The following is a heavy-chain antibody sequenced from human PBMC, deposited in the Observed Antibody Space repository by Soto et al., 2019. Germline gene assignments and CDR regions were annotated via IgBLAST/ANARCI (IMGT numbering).Heavy chain of an antibody. Sequence: GGSLRLSCAASGFTASSNYMSWVRQAPGKGREWASVIYSGGSTYYADSVKGRFTISRDNSKNTLYLQMNSLRAEDTAVYYCARDRANWGSANAFDIWGQGTMVTVSS. J-gene: IGHJ3*02. CDR3: ARDRANWGSANAFDI. CDR2: IYSGGST. CDR1: GFTASSNY. V-gene: IGHV3-66*02. D-gene: IGHD7-27*01.